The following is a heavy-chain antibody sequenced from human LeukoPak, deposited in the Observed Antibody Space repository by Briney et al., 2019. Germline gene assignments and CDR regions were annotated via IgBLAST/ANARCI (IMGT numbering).Heavy chain of an antibody. Sequence: ASVKVSCKASGYTFTSYDINWVRQATGQGLEWMGWMDPNSGNTGYAQKFQGRVTMTRNTSISTAYMELSSLRSEDTAVYYCARVLPKRVQQRPDWFDPWGQGTLVTVSS. CDR2: MDPNSGNT. CDR3: ARVLPKRVQQRPDWFDP. J-gene: IGHJ5*02. D-gene: IGHD1/OR15-1a*01. V-gene: IGHV1-8*01. CDR1: GYTFTSYD.